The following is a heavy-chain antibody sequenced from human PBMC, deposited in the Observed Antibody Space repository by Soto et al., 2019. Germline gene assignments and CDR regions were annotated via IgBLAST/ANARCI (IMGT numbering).Heavy chain of an antibody. J-gene: IGHJ4*02. V-gene: IGHV4-59*01. CDR2: IYYSGST. D-gene: IGHD6-19*01. CDR1: GGSISSYY. CDR3: ARAYGSGWSAPDY. Sequence: SETLSLTCTVSGGSISSYYWSWIRQPPGKGLEWIGYIYYSGSTNYNPSLKSRVTISVDTSKNQFSLKLSSVTAADTAVYYCARAYGSGWSAPDYWGQGTLVTVSS.